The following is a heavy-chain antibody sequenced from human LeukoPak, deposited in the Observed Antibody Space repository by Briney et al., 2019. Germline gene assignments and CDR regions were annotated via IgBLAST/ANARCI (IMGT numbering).Heavy chain of an antibody. CDR3: ATYCSSTSCSGHFDY. J-gene: IGHJ4*02. V-gene: IGHV1-69*02. D-gene: IGHD2-2*01. Sequence: ASVKVSCKASGGTFSSYTISWVRQAPGQGLEWMGRIIPILGIANYAQKFQGRVTFTADKSTSTAYMELSSLRSEDTAVYYCATYCSSTSCSGHFDYWGQGTLVTVSS. CDR1: GGTFSSYT. CDR2: IIPILGIA.